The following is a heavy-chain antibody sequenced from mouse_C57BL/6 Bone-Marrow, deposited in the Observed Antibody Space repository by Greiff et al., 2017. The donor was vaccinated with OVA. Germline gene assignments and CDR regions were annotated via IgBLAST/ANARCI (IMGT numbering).Heavy chain of an antibody. CDR2: ISYDGSN. CDR3: ARESYDYRWYFDV. V-gene: IGHV3-6*01. D-gene: IGHD2-4*01. Sequence: EVKLVESGPGLVKPSQSLSLTCSVTGYSITSGYYWNWIRQFPGNKLEWMGYISYDGSNNYNPSLKNRISITRDTSKNQFFLKLNSVTTEDTATYYCARESYDYRWYFDVWGTGTTVTVSS. CDR1: GYSITSGYY. J-gene: IGHJ1*03.